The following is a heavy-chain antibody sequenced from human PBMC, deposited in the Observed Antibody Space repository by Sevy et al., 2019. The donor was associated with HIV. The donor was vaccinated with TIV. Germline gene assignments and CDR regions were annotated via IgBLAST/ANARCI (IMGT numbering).Heavy chain of an antibody. V-gene: IGHV3-7*01. CDR2: MKQGGSEK. D-gene: IGHD3-9*01. CDR1: GFTFSSYW. Sequence: GGSLRLSCAASGFTFSSYWMSWVRQAPGKELEWVANMKQGGSEKHYVDSVRGRFTISRDNAKNSLYLQMNSLSAEDTAVYYCARGSPKYDILTEVFDFWGQGTLVTVSS. CDR3: ARGSPKYDILTEVFDF. J-gene: IGHJ4*02.